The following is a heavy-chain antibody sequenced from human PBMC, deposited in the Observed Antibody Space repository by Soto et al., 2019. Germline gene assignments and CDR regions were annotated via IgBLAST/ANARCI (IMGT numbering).Heavy chain of an antibody. V-gene: IGHV1-18*01. J-gene: IGHJ4*02. CDR1: GYNFTAFG. CDR3: GRDRKTYGCGWYELDY. CDR2: ISTYIGRT. D-gene: IGHD6-19*01. Sequence: QVHLVQSGAEVMQPGASVKVSCKASGYNFTAFGIAWVRQAPGQGLEWVGWISTYIGRTEYAQNLQARVTLTTDRSTSTAYMELRSLRSDDTAVYFCGRDRKTYGCGWYELDYWGQGTAVTVSS.